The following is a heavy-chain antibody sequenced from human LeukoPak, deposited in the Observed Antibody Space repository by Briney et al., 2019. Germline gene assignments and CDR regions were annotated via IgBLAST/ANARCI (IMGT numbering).Heavy chain of an antibody. CDR1: GFTFSTYW. V-gene: IGHV3-7*04. J-gene: IGHJ4*02. CDR2: IKQDGSEK. CDR3: ARGHYYFDY. Sequence: PGGSLRLSCAASGFTFSTYWMSWVRQAPGKGMEWVANIKQDGSEKYYVDSVKGRFTISRDNAKNSVYLQMNSLRGEDTAVYYCARGHYYFDYGGQGTLVAVSS.